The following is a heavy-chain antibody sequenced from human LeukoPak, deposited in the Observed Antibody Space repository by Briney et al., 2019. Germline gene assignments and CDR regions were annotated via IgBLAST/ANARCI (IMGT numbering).Heavy chain of an antibody. D-gene: IGHD5-18*01. CDR2: IYTSGST. V-gene: IGHV4-4*07. J-gene: IGHJ4*02. CDR1: GGSISSYY. CDR3: ARDYRSGYSSYFDY. Sequence: PSETLSLTCIVSGGSISSYYWSWIRQPAGKGLEWIGRIYTSGSTNYNPSLKSRVTMSVDTSKNQFSLKLSSVTAADTAVYYCARDYRSGYSSYFDYWGQGTLVTVSS.